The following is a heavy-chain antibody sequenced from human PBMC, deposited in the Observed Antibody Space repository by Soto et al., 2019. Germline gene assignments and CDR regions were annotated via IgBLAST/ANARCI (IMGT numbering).Heavy chain of an antibody. V-gene: IGHV1-18*04. Sequence: ASVKVSCKASGYTFANYGISWVRQAPGQGLEWMGWISGNNGATNYAPKVQDRITMTLDTSTGVASMALRSLRSDDTGIYYCVRDLKYLRLTGNWFDSWGKGTLVTVS. CDR3: VRDLKYLRLTGNWFDS. D-gene: IGHD1-1*01. J-gene: IGHJ5*01. CDR2: ISGNNGAT. CDR1: GYTFANYG.